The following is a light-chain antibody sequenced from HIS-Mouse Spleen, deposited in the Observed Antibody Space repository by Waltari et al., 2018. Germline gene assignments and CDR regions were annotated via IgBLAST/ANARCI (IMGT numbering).Light chain of an antibody. Sequence: QSVLTQPPSASGTPGQRVTISCSGSSPNPGSNYVYWYHQPPGTAPKLLIYRNNQRPSGVPDRFSGSKSGTSASLAISGLRSEDEADYYCAAWDDSLSGWVFGGGTKLTVL. CDR3: AAWDDSLSGWV. CDR1: SPNPGSNY. V-gene: IGLV1-47*01. J-gene: IGLJ3*02. CDR2: RNN.